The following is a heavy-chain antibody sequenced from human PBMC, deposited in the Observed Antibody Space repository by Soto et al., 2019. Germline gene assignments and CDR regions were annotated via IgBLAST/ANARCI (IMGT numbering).Heavy chain of an antibody. J-gene: IGHJ4*02. D-gene: IGHD2-15*01. CDR3: ARENVPLSGSSNVADY. V-gene: IGHV1-46*02. CDR1: GYTFNSYY. CDR2: INPNGGRA. Sequence: QVQLVQSGAEVKRPGASVKLSCKASGYTFNSYYMHWLRQAPGQGPEWVGIINPNGGRAKYADKFQSRVTMTRDTTTNTIYMELSSLRSADTAVYYCARENVPLSGSSNVADYWGQGTQVIVSS.